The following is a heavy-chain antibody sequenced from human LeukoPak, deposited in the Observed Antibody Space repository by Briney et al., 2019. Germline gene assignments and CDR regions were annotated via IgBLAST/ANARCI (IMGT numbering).Heavy chain of an antibody. CDR1: GFTFSSYA. CDR3: ARGDDSGYYDYFDY. V-gene: IGHV3-23*01. D-gene: IGHD3-22*01. CDR2: ISHSGGDT. J-gene: IGHJ4*02. Sequence: GGSLRLSCAASGFTFSSYAMTWVRQAPGRGLEWVSTISHSGGDTYYAASVKGRFTISRDFSKNTVFLHMNSLRAEDTAMYYCARGDDSGYYDYFDYWGQGALVTVSS.